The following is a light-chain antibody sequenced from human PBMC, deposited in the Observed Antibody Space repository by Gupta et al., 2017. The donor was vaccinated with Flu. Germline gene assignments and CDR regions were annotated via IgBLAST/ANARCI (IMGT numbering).Light chain of an antibody. CDR3: RQCHTCPLT. V-gene: IGKV1-9*01. CDR1: QAMNTN. Sequence: DIQLTQSPSFLSASVGDRVTFTCRPSQAMNTNLAWYQHKPGKAPKLLIYYASTLQSGVPSRFSGSGSGAEFTLTISSLQPEDFATYYCRQCHTCPLTFGGGTKVEIK. CDR2: YAS. J-gene: IGKJ4*01.